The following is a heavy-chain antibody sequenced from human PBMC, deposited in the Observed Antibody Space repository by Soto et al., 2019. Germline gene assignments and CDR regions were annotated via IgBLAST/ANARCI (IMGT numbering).Heavy chain of an antibody. Sequence: QVQLVESGGGVVQPGRSLRLSCAASGFTFSSYGMHWVRQAPGKGLEWVAVISYDGSNKYYADSVKGRFTISRDNSKNTLYLQMNSLRAEDTAVYYCAGPTYYYDSSGLALDYWGQGTLVTVSS. CDR3: AGPTYYYDSSGLALDY. CDR2: ISYDGSNK. CDR1: GFTFSSYG. D-gene: IGHD3-22*01. V-gene: IGHV3-30*03. J-gene: IGHJ4*02.